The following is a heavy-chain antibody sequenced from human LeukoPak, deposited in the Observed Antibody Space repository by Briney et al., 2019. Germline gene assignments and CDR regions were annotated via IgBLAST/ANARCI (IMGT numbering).Heavy chain of an antibody. Sequence: GGSLRLSCAASGFTFSSYAMSWVRQAPGKGLEWVPAISGSGGSTYYADSVKGRFTISRDNSKNTLYLQMNSLRAEDTAVYYCAKDQGGNAMGSYFDYWGQGTLVTVSS. CDR1: GFTFSSYA. CDR2: ISGSGGST. J-gene: IGHJ4*02. V-gene: IGHV3-23*01. D-gene: IGHD4-23*01. CDR3: AKDQGGNAMGSYFDY.